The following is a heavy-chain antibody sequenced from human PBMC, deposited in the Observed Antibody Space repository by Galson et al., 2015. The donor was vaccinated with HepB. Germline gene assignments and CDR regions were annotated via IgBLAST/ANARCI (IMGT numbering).Heavy chain of an antibody. CDR1: GYTFTDYY. D-gene: IGHD4-23*01. J-gene: IGHJ3*02. Sequence: VKVSCKVSGYTFTDYYMHWVQQAPGKGLEWMGLVDPEDGETIYAEKFQGRVTITADTSTDTAYMELSSLRSEDTAVYYCATGTTVVTGPRADAFDTWGQGTMVTVSS. V-gene: IGHV1-69-2*01. CDR2: VDPEDGET. CDR3: ATGTTVVTGPRADAFDT.